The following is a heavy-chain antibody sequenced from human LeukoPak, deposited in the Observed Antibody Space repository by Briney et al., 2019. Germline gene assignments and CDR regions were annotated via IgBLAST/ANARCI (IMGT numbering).Heavy chain of an antibody. D-gene: IGHD1-7*01. J-gene: IGHJ4*02. V-gene: IGHV1-18*01. Sequence: ASVKVSCKASGYTFTSYGISWVRQAPGQGLEWMGWISAYSGNTYYAQRLQGRITMTTDTPTSTAYMELRSLRSDDTAVYYCARDLPSSWKYGEIDFWGQGTRVTVSS. CDR1: GYTFTSYG. CDR3: ARDLPSSWKYGEIDF. CDR2: ISAYSGNT.